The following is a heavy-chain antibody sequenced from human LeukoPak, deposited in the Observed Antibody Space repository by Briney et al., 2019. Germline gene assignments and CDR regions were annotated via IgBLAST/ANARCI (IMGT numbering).Heavy chain of an antibody. CDR3: ATNGLYH. CDR2: TYWNDDQ. CDR1: GFSLSTSGVG. D-gene: IGHD2-2*03. Sequence: SGPTLVKPTQPLTLTCTFSGFSLSTSGVGVAWMRQSPGQAPEWLAVTYWNDDQRYIPSLKSRLTITKDTSKNQVVLTINNMDPADTATYPCATNGLYHWGQGTLVTVSS. V-gene: IGHV2-5*01. J-gene: IGHJ5*02.